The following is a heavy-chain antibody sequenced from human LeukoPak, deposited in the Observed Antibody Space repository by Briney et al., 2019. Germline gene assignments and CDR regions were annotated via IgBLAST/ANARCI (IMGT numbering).Heavy chain of an antibody. CDR2: IYPGDSDT. V-gene: IGHV5-51*01. J-gene: IGHJ4*02. CDR1: GYGFTSYW. Sequence: GESLKISCKGSGYGFTSYWIGWVRQMPGKGLEWMGIIYPGDSDTRYSPSFQGQVTISADKSISTAYLQWSSLKASDTAMYYCARHGEGGYSYGLPLYWGQGTLVTVSS. CDR3: ARHGEGGYSYGLPLY. D-gene: IGHD5-18*01.